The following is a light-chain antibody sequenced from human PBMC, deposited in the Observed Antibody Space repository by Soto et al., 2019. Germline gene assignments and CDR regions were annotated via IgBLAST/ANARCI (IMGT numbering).Light chain of an antibody. CDR3: QEYKSYSRT. Sequence: CRASQSINAHLAWYQQKPGQAPRLLIYDASSWATGIPSRSSGSGSGTEFTLTISSLQPDDFATYYCQEYKSYSRTFGGGTKVDIK. CDR1: QSINAH. V-gene: IGKV1-5*01. J-gene: IGKJ4*01. CDR2: DAS.